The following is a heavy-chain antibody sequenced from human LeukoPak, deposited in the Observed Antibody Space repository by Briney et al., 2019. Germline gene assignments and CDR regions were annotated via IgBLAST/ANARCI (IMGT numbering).Heavy chain of an antibody. V-gene: IGHV1-8*01. Sequence: GASVKVSCKASGYTFTSYDINWVRQATGQGLEWMGWMNPNSGNTGYAQKFQGRVTMTEDTSTDTAYMELSSLRSEDTAVYYCATEAMVRGVPRYWFDPWGQGTLVTVSS. CDR1: GYTFTSYD. D-gene: IGHD3-10*01. CDR3: ATEAMVRGVPRYWFDP. J-gene: IGHJ5*02. CDR2: MNPNSGNT.